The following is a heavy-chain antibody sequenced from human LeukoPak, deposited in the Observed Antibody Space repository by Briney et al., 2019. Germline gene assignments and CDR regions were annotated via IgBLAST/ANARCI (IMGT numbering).Heavy chain of an antibody. D-gene: IGHD2-2*01. CDR2: IYYSGST. V-gene: IGHV4-39*02. CDR1: GGSISSSSYY. CDR3: ARDTVVVPAAMEDYYYYGMDV. Sequence: PSGILSLTCTVSGGSISSSSYYWGWIRQPPGKGLEWMGSIYYSGSTYYNPSLKRRVTISVDTSKNQFSLKLSSVTAADTAVYYCARDTVVVPAAMEDYYYYGMDVWGQGTTVTVSS. J-gene: IGHJ6*02.